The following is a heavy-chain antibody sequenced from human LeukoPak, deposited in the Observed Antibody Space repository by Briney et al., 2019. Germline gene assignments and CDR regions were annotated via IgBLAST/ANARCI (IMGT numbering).Heavy chain of an antibody. CDR1: GGSISSGGYY. CDR3: ARASPSGSYYRAPHWFDP. Sequence: PSETLPLTCTVSGGSISSGGYYWSWIRQPPGKGLEWIGYIYHSGSTYYNPSLKSRVTISVDRSKNQFSLKLSSVTAADTAVYYCARASPSGSYYRAPHWFDPWGQGTLVTVSS. V-gene: IGHV4-30-2*01. J-gene: IGHJ5*02. D-gene: IGHD1-26*01. CDR2: IYHSGST.